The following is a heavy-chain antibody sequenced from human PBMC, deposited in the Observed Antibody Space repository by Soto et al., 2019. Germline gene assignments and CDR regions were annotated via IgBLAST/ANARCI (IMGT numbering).Heavy chain of an antibody. V-gene: IGHV4-4*02. CDR1: GGSISSSNC. CDR3: ERITHPFECDP. J-gene: IGHJ5*02. CDR2: IYHSVST. D-gene: IGHD3-3*01. Sequence: PSETLSLTCAVSGGSISSSNCWSWVRQPPGKGLEWIGEIYHSVSTKYNPSLKSRVNISVDKYKNPFSLQLSSVTAADTAVYYCERITHPFECDPWGQGILVTGSS.